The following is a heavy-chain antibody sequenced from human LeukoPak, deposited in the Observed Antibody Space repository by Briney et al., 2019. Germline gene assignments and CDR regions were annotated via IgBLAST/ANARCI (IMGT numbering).Heavy chain of an antibody. D-gene: IGHD3-22*01. J-gene: IGHJ5*02. V-gene: IGHV3-21*01. CDR1: GFTFSSYS. CDR3: ARSGLGDSSGPNWFDP. Sequence: AGSLRLSCAASGFTFSSYSMNWVRQAPGKGLEWVSSISSSSSYIYYADSVKGRFTISRDNAKNSLYLQMNSLRAEDTTVYYCARSGLGDSSGPNWFDPWGQGTLVTVSS. CDR2: ISSSSSYI.